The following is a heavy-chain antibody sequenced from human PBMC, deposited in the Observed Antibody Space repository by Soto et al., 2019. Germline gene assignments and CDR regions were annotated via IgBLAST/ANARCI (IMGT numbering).Heavy chain of an antibody. Sequence: PSETLSLTCTVSGGSISSGGYYWSWTRQHPGKGLEWIGYIYYSGSTYYNPSLKSRVTISVDTSKNQFSLKLSSVTAADTAVYYCARAVAAAGPDYYGMDVWGQGTTVTVSS. J-gene: IGHJ6*02. D-gene: IGHD6-13*01. CDR2: IYYSGST. V-gene: IGHV4-31*03. CDR1: GGSISSGGYY. CDR3: ARAVAAAGPDYYGMDV.